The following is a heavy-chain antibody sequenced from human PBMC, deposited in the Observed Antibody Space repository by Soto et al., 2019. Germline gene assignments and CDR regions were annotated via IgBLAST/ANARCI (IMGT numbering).Heavy chain of an antibody. Sequence: GASVKVSCKASGYTLIMYYIHWMRQAPGQGLEWMGIINPSGGSTTYAQKFQGRVTMTRDTSTGTVYMDLSSLRSEDTAVYYCARSPYSSGYYYAIDYWGQGTQVTVSS. V-gene: IGHV1-46*01. J-gene: IGHJ4*02. CDR3: ARSPYSSGYYYAIDY. D-gene: IGHD3-22*01. CDR2: INPSGGST. CDR1: GYTLIMYY.